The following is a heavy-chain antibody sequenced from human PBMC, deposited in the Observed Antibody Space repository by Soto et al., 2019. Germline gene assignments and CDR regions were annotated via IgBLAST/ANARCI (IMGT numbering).Heavy chain of an antibody. J-gene: IGHJ4*02. V-gene: IGHV3-48*03. CDR1: GFTFSSYE. D-gene: IGHD3-10*01. Sequence: PGGSLRLSCAASGFTFSSYEMNWVRQAPGKGLEWVSYISSSGSTIYYADSVKGRFTISRDNAKNSLYLQMNSLRAEDTAVYYCARAYGSGSPGLDYWGQGTLVTVSS. CDR3: ARAYGSGSPGLDY. CDR2: ISSSGSTI.